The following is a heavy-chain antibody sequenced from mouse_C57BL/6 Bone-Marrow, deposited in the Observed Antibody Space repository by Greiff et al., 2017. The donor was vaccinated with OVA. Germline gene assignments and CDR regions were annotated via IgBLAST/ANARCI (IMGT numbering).Heavy chain of an antibody. CDR2: INPGSGGT. CDR1: GYAFTNYL. V-gene: IGHV1-54*01. J-gene: IGHJ2*01. Sequence: VQLQQSGAELVRPGTSVKVSCKASGYAFTNYLIEWVKQRPGQGLEWIGVINPGSGGTKYNEKFKGKATLTADKSSSTAYMQLSSLTSEDSAVYFCARGGPPEYYFDYWGQGTTLTVSS. CDR3: ARGGPPEYYFDY.